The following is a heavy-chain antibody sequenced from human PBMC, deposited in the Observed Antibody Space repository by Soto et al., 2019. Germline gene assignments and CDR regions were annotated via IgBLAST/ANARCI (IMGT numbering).Heavy chain of an antibody. Sequence: EVQLLESGGGLVQPGGSLRLSCEASGFTFRSYAMSWVRQAPGKGLEWVSGISDSGGARYYADYVKGRFTMSRDNSKKNLYLQMDSLRAEDTSVYYCAKYRCESYYHFDYRGQGSLVTVSS. CDR1: GFTFRSYA. CDR3: AKYRCESYYHFDY. J-gene: IGHJ4*02. CDR2: ISDSGGAR. V-gene: IGHV3-23*01. D-gene: IGHD1-26*01.